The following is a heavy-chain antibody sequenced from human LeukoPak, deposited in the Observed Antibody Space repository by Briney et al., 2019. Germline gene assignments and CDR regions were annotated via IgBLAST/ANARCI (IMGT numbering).Heavy chain of an antibody. CDR3: ARDVSSGWYGDYFVY. V-gene: IGHV4-61*01. CDR2: IYYSGST. Sequence: HPSETLSLTCTVSGGSVSSGIYYWSWIRQPPGKGLEWIGYIYYSGSTNYNPSLKSRVTISVDTSKNQFSLKLSSVTAADTAVYYCARDVSSGWYGDYFVYWGQGNLVTVSS. D-gene: IGHD6-19*01. J-gene: IGHJ4*02. CDR1: GGSVSSGIYY.